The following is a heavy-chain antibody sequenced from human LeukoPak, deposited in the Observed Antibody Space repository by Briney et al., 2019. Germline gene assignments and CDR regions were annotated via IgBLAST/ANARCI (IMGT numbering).Heavy chain of an antibody. V-gene: IGHV1-8*01. CDR1: GYTFTSYD. Sequence: ASVKVSCKASGYTFTSYDINWVRQATGQGLEWMGWMNPNSGNTGYAQKFQGRVTMTRSTSISTAYMELSSLRSEDTAVYYCATLGYCSSTSCSYYYYMDVWGKGTTVTVSS. D-gene: IGHD2-2*01. CDR3: ATLGYCSSTSCSYYYYMDV. CDR2: MNPNSGNT. J-gene: IGHJ6*03.